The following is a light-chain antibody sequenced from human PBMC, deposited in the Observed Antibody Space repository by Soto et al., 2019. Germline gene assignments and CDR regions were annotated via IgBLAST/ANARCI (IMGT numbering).Light chain of an antibody. CDR1: SSDVGGYNY. CDR2: EVS. Sequence: QSALTQPASVSGSPGQSITISCTGTSSDVGGYNYVSWYQLHPGKAPKLMVYEVSNRPSGVSNRFSGSKSGNTASLTISGLQAEDDDDYYCSSYTTSDTYVFGTGTKVTVL. J-gene: IGLJ1*01. V-gene: IGLV2-14*01. CDR3: SSYTTSDTYV.